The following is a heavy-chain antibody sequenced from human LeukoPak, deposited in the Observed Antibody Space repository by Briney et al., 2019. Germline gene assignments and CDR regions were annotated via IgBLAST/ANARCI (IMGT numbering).Heavy chain of an antibody. Sequence: ASVKVSCTASGYTFTSNYIHWVRQAPGQGLEWMGMIYPRDGSTSYAQKLQGRVTMTTDTSTSTAYMELRSLRSDDTAVYYCARGTRELHYWGQGTLVTVSS. D-gene: IGHD1-26*01. CDR2: IYPRDGST. V-gene: IGHV1-46*01. J-gene: IGHJ4*02. CDR1: GYTFTSNY. CDR3: ARGTRELHY.